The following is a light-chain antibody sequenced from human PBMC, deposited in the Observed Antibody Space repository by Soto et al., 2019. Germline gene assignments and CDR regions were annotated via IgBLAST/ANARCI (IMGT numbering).Light chain of an antibody. CDR1: RTINTY. V-gene: IGKV1-39*01. CDR3: QQTYSAIS. J-gene: IGKJ4*01. Sequence: DVRMTQSPSSLSASVGDTITITCRASRTINTYLNWFQQKPGEPPRLLIYGASTLHDGVPSRFSGSGSGADFILTISGLQPEDFASYHCQQTYSAISFGGGTKV. CDR2: GAS.